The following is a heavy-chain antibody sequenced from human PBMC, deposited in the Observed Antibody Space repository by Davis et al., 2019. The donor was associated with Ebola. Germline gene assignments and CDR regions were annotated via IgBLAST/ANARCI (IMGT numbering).Heavy chain of an antibody. CDR3: ARDLGFNWFDP. Sequence: GESLKISCAASGFTFSSYAMSWVRQAPGKGLEWVSAISGSGGSTYYADSVKGRFTISRDNAKNSLYLQMNSLRAEDTAVYYCARDLGFNWFDPWGQGTLVTVSS. V-gene: IGHV3-23*01. CDR1: GFTFSSYA. J-gene: IGHJ5*02. CDR2: ISGSGGST.